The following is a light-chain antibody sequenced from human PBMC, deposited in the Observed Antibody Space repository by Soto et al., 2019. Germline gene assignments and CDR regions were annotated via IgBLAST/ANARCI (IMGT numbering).Light chain of an antibody. V-gene: IGKV3-20*01. CDR1: QSLTTRY. CDR2: GAS. J-gene: IGKJ5*01. CDR3: QQYGSSPT. Sequence: EIVLTQSPGTLSLFPGERATLSCRASQSLTTRYLAWYQQKPGQAPRLLIYGASSRAAGIPDRFSGSGSGTASNPTISRLQTEDFVVYSCQQYGSSPTFGQGTRLEIK.